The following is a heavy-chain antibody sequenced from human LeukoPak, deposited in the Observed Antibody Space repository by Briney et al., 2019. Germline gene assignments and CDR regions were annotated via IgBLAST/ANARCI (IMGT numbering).Heavy chain of an antibody. V-gene: IGHV3-49*03. CDR2: IRSKAYGGTT. Sequence: GGSLRLSCTASGFTFGDYAMSWFRQAPGKGLEWVGFIRSKAYGGTTEYAASVKGRFTISRDDSKSIAYLQMNSLRAEDTAVYYCAREGEETGVIEGWGGTTDYWGQGARVTVSS. CDR3: AREGEETGVIEGWGGTTDY. CDR1: GFTFGDYA. D-gene: IGHD3-16*02. J-gene: IGHJ4*02.